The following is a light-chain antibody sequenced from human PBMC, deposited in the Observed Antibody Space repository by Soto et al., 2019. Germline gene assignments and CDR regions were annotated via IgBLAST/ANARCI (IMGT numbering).Light chain of an antibody. J-gene: IGKJ1*01. CDR3: QQYNNWPPWT. CDR2: GAS. CDR1: QSVSSN. V-gene: IGKV3-15*01. Sequence: TLSCRASQSVSSNLAWYQQKPGQAPRLLIYGASTRATGIPARFSGSGSGTEFTLTISSLQSEDFAVYYCQQYNNWPPWTFGQGTKVEIK.